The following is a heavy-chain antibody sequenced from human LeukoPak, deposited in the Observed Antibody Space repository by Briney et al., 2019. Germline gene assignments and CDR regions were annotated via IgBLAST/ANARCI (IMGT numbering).Heavy chain of an antibody. V-gene: IGHV4-59*12. Sequence: SETLSLTCTVSGGSISSYYWSWIRQPPGKGLEWIGYIYYSGSTNYNPSLKSRVTISVDTSKNQFSLKLSSVTAADTAVYYCARDAPYYYDSSGYYYDYFDYWGQGTLVTVSS. J-gene: IGHJ4*02. CDR3: ARDAPYYYDSSGYYYDYFDY. CDR1: GGSISSYY. D-gene: IGHD3-22*01. CDR2: IYYSGST.